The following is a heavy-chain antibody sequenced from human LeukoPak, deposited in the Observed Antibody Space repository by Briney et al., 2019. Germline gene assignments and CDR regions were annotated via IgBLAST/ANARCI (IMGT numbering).Heavy chain of an antibody. CDR2: IYYSGST. J-gene: IGHJ3*02. D-gene: IGHD6-19*01. V-gene: IGHV4-39*07. Sequence: PSETLSLTRTVSGGSISSSSYYWGWIRQPPGKGLEWIGSIYYSGSTYYNPSLKSRVTISVDTSKNQFSLKLSSVTAADTAVYYCVRGIAVTVIGTFDMWGQGTMVTVSS. CDR3: VRGIAVTVIGTFDM. CDR1: GGSISSSSYY.